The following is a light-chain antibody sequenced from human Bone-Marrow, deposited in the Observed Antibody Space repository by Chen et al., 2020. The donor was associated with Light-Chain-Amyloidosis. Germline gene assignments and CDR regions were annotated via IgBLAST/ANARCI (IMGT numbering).Light chain of an antibody. V-gene: IGLV6-57*01. Sequence: NFMLTQPHSVSDSPGKTVIISCTRSSGSIATNYVQWYQQRPGSSPTTLIYEDDQRPSGVPDRFSGSIDRSSNSASLTISGLKTEDEADYYCQSYQGSSQGVFGGGTKLTVL. CDR3: QSYQGSSQGV. CDR2: EDD. CDR1: SGSIATNY. J-gene: IGLJ3*02.